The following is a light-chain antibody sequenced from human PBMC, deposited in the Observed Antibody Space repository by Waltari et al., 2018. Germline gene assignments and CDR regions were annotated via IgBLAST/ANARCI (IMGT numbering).Light chain of an antibody. J-gene: IGKJ3*01. V-gene: IGKV1-5*03. CDR3: QQYNSFSFT. Sequence: DIQMTQSPSTLSASVGDRVTITCRASQRISNWVAWYQQKPGKAPHLLIYKASTSEGGVPSRFSGSGSGTEVTLTISSLQPDDFATYYCQQYNSFSFTFGPGTKVDI. CDR1: QRISNW. CDR2: KAS.